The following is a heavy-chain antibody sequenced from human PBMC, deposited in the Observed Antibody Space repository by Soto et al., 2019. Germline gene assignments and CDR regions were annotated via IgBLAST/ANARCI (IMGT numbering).Heavy chain of an antibody. CDR3: ARVDIVVVPAAYYYYYYYYMDV. V-gene: IGHV3-7*01. CDR2: IKQDGSEK. J-gene: IGHJ6*03. Sequence: EVQLVESGGGLVQPGGSLRLSCAASGFTFSSYWMSWVRQAPGKGLEWEANIKQDGSEKYYVDSVKGRFTISKDNAKNSLNLQINSLRAEDTAVYYCARVDIVVVPAAYYYYYYYYMDVWGKGTTVTVSS. CDR1: GFTFSSYW. D-gene: IGHD2-2*01.